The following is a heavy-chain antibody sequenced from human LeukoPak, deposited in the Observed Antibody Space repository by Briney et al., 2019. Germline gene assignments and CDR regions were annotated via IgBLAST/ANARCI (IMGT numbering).Heavy chain of an antibody. CDR2: IYYSGST. CDR1: GGSISSYY. V-gene: IGHV4-59*01. CDR3: ARGVSSPSFTYYYYYYYMDV. D-gene: IGHD6-6*01. Sequence: PSETLSLTCTVSGGSISSYYWSWIRQPPGKGLEWIGYIYYSGSTNYNPSLKSRVTISVDTSKNQFSLKLSSVTAADTAVYYCARGVSSPSFTYYYYYYYMDVWGKGTTVTVSS. J-gene: IGHJ6*03.